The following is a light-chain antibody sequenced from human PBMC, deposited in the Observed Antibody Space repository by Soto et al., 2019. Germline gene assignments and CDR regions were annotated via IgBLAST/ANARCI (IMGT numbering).Light chain of an antibody. Sequence: DLQLTQSPSFLSASVGDRVTITCRASQGISTYLAWYQQKPGKAPKLLIYGASTLQSGVPSRFSGSGTGTEFTLTISSLQPEDFATYYCQQVNSYPDTFGQGTKLEIK. CDR3: QQVNSYPDT. V-gene: IGKV1-9*01. CDR2: GAS. J-gene: IGKJ2*01. CDR1: QGISTY.